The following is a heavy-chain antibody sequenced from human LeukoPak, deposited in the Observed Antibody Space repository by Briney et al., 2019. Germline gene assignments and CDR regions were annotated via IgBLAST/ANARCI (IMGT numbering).Heavy chain of an antibody. CDR3: ARHGNWDPFDY. J-gene: IGHJ4*02. Sequence: KPSGTLSLTCVVSDGSITSRAWWSWVRQAPGEGLEWIGTIYYSGSTYYKSSLKSRLTISVDSSKNQFSLKMISVTAADTGVYYCARHGNWDPFDYWGQGALVTVSS. CDR2: IYYSGST. D-gene: IGHD7-27*01. V-gene: IGHV4-4*02. CDR1: DGSITSRAW.